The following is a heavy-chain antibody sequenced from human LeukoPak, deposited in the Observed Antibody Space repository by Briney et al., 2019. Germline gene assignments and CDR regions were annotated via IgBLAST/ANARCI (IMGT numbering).Heavy chain of an antibody. J-gene: IGHJ4*02. CDR3: ARDLTQLALFDY. D-gene: IGHD6-13*01. Sequence: GGSLRLSCAASGFSLSGYWMHWVRQAPGKGLVWVSRISPEGSGTTYADSVKGRFTLSRDNSKNTLFLQMNSLRPEDTAVYFCARDLTQLALFDYWGQGTLVTVSS. CDR1: GFSLSGYW. V-gene: IGHV3-74*01. CDR2: ISPEGSGT.